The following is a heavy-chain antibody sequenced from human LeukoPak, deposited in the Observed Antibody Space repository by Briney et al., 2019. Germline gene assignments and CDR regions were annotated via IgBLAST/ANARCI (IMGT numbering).Heavy chain of an antibody. CDR2: IFYSGST. D-gene: IGHD4/OR15-4a*01. J-gene: IGHJ4*02. CDR1: GGSISTSSYY. Sequence: SETLSLTCTVSGGSISTSSYYWGWVRQPPGKGLEWIGNIFYSGSTYYSPSLKSRVTISVDTSKNQFSLKLSSVTAADTALYFCARAEINDYFRYWGQGVLVIVSS. CDR3: ARAEINDYFRY. V-gene: IGHV4-39*07.